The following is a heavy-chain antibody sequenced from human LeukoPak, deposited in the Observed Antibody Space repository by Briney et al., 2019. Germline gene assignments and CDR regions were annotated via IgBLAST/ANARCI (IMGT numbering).Heavy chain of an antibody. D-gene: IGHD2-2*01. CDR1: GFTFSSYG. J-gene: IGHJ4*02. CDR2: ISYDGSNK. Sequence: GRSLRLSCAASGFTFSSYGMHWVRQAPGKGLEWVAVISYDGSNKYYADSVKGRFTISRDNSKSTLYLQMNSLRPEDTAVYYCARGGSYCSSTSCLNARADYWGQGTLVIVS. V-gene: IGHV3-30*03. CDR3: ARGGSYCSSTSCLNARADY.